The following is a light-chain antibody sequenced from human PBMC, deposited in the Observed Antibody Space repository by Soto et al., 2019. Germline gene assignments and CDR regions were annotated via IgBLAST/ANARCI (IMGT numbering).Light chain of an antibody. Sequence: EIVITQSPATLSVSPGARATLSGRASQSVSSSLAGYQQKPGHAPSSLINGASSRATGIPATFCGGGSGTEFTIIISRLQPEDFAVYYCCQHYNCRPLTFGQGTKVEIK. CDR1: QSVSSS. CDR2: GAS. CDR3: CQHYNCRPLT. J-gene: IGKJ4*01. V-gene: IGKV3-15*01.